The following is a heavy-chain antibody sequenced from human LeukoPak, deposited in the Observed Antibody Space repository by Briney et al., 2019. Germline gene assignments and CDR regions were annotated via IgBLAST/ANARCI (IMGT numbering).Heavy chain of an antibody. D-gene: IGHD1-14*01. CDR2: ISAYNGNT. J-gene: IGHJ4*02. Sequence: ASVKVSCKASGYTFTSYGISWVRQAPGQGLEWMGWISAYNGNTNYAQKFQGRVTMTRNTSISTAYMELSSLRSEDTAVYYCARGPAGAGITYYFDYWGQGTLVTVSS. CDR1: GYTFTSYG. CDR3: ARGPAGAGITYYFDY. V-gene: IGHV1-18*01.